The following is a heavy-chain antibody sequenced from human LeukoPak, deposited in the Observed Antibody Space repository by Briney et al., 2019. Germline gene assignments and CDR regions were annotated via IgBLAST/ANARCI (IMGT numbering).Heavy chain of an antibody. CDR3: ARGARIAAAGVSWFDP. CDR2: MNPNSGNT. V-gene: IGHV1-8*01. J-gene: IGHJ5*02. CDR1: GYTFTSYD. Sequence: ASVKVSCKASGYTFTSYDINWVRQATGQGLEWMGWMNPNSGNTGYAQKFQGRVTMTRNTSISTAYMELSSLRSEDTAVYYCARGARIAAAGVSWFDPWGQGTLVTVSS. D-gene: IGHD6-13*01.